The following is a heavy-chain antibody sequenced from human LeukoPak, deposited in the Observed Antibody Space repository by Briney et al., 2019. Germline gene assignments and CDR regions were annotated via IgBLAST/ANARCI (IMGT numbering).Heavy chain of an antibody. CDR3: ARHWVYSSSHFDY. Sequence: SETLSLTCTVSAGSISSSRYYWGWIRQPPGKGLEWIGTIYYSGNTYYNPSLTSRVTISVDTSKNQFSLKLSSVTPADTAVYYCARHWVYSSSHFDYWVQGTLVTVSS. V-gene: IGHV4-39*01. D-gene: IGHD6-6*01. J-gene: IGHJ4*02. CDR1: AGSISSSRYY. CDR2: IYYSGNT.